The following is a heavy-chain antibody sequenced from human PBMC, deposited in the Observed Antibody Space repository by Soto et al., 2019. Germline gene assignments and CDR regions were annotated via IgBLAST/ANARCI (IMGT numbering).Heavy chain of an antibody. CDR2: INSDGSST. J-gene: IGHJ4*02. D-gene: IGHD3-22*01. Sequence: PGGSLRLSCAASGFTFSSYWMHWVRQAPGKGLVWVSRINSDGSSTSYADSVKGRFTISRDNAKNTLYLQMNSLRAEDTAVYYCARAPDSSGYRSDYWGQGTLVTVS. V-gene: IGHV3-74*01. CDR1: GFTFSSYW. CDR3: ARAPDSSGYRSDY.